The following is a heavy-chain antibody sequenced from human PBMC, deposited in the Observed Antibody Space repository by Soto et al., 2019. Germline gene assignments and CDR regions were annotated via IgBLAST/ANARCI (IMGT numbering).Heavy chain of an antibody. CDR1: GFTFSSYP. CDR3: ARASYGGDYGYYFDY. Sequence: QVQLVESGGSVVQPGRSLRLSCAASGFTFSSYPLHWVRQAPGKGLEWVAVISYDASVTYYADSVKGRFTFSRDNAKNTLYLQMNSLRSEDKAVYYCARASYGGDYGYYFDYWGQGTLVTVSS. CDR2: ISYDASVT. V-gene: IGHV3-30*04. J-gene: IGHJ4*02. D-gene: IGHD4-17*01.